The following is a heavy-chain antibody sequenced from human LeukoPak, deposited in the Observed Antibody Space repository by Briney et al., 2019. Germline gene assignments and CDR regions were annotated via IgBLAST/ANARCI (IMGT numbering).Heavy chain of an antibody. CDR3: ATRYYDVLAGYYSLDY. J-gene: IGHJ4*02. D-gene: IGHD3-9*01. CDR2: IYYSGST. CDR1: GGSISSSSYY. Sequence: PSETLSLTCTVSGGSISSSSYYWGWIRQPPGKGLESIVSIYYSGSTYYHPSPKSRVTISVDTSKNQFSLNMSSVTAADTAVYYCATRYYDVLAGYYSLDYWGQGTLVTVSS. V-gene: IGHV4-39*01.